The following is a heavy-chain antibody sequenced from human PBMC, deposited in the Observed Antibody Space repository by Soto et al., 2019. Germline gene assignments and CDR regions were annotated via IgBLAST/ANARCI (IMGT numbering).Heavy chain of an antibody. CDR2: ISGSGGST. CDR1: GFTCSSYA. V-gene: IGHV3-23*01. J-gene: IGHJ5*02. D-gene: IGHD3-10*01. Sequence: EVQLLEAGGGLEQPGGSLRLSCAASGFTCSSYAMSWVRQAPGTGLEWVSVISGSGGSTYYADSVKGRFTISRDNSKNTLYLQMNSLRAEDTPVYYCAKEGIVMVRGRVHWFDPWGQGTLVTVSS. CDR3: AKEGIVMVRGRVHWFDP.